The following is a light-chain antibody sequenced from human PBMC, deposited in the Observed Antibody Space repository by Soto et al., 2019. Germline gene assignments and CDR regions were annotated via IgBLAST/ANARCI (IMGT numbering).Light chain of an antibody. CDR3: SSYTSSSTPYV. CDR1: SSNIGSNY. J-gene: IGLJ1*01. V-gene: IGLV1-51*01. CDR2: DNG. Sequence: QSVLTQPPSVSAAPGQKVTISCSGSSSNIGSNYVSWYQQLPGTAPKLLIYDNGKRPSGIPDRFSGSQSGTSATLGITGLQTGDEADYYCSSYTSSSTPYVFGTGTKVTVL.